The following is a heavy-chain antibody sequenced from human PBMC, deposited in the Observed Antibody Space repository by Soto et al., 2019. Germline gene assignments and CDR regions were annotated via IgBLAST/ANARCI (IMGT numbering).Heavy chain of an antibody. Sequence: QPTLEESGPTLVKPTQTLTLTCTCSGLSLSTSGVGVSWIRQPPGKALEWPALIYWDDDKRYSPSLKTRLTLTRDTSKNQVVLTITDLDPVDPATYFSALTDTVIGYHLFCMGVGVKGPAVTVSS. J-gene: IGHJ6*03. CDR1: GLSLSTSGVG. V-gene: IGHV2-5*02. CDR3: ALTDTVIGYHLFCMGV. CDR2: IYWDDDK. D-gene: IGHD4-17*01.